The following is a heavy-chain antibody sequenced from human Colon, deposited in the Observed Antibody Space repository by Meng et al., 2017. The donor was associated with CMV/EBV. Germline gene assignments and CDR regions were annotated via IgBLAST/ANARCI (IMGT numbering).Heavy chain of an antibody. CDR2: IQVDGSKK. D-gene: IGHD2/OR15-2a*01. CDR3: ASTSGY. J-gene: IGHJ4*02. Sequence: GESLKISCAASGFTFSSYWMHWVRQAPGKGLEWVANIQVDGSKKYYVDSVKGRFTISRDNAKNSVYLQMDSLRAEDTAVYYCASTSGYWGQGTLVTVSS. CDR1: GFTFSSYW. V-gene: IGHV3-7*01.